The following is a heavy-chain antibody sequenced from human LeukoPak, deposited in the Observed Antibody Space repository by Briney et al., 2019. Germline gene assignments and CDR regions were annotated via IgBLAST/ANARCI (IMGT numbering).Heavy chain of an antibody. Sequence: PSETLSLTCTVSGGSISSYYWSWIRQPPGKGLEWIGYIHYSGSTNYNPSLKSRVTISVDTSKNQFSLKLSSVTAADTAVYYCARKPGYTGYFDYWGQGTLVTVSS. J-gene: IGHJ4*02. CDR3: ARKPGYTGYFDY. CDR1: GGSISSYY. D-gene: IGHD6-13*01. CDR2: IHYSGST. V-gene: IGHV4-59*01.